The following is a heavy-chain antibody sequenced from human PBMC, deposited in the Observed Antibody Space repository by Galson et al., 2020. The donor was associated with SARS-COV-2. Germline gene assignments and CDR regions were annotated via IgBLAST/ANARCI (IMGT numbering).Heavy chain of an antibody. CDR2: IQHSGST. CDR1: NYSITPGYY. V-gene: IGHV4-38-2*02. Sequence: SETLSLTCNVPNYSITPGYYRAWTRQPPGQGLEWTGSIQHSGSTYYNPSLESRVTISVDTSKNQVSLKVISATAADMAVYYCARDATVTGVGYFDYWGQGTQVTVSS. J-gene: IGHJ4*02. D-gene: IGHD4-4*01. CDR3: ARDATVTGVGYFDY.